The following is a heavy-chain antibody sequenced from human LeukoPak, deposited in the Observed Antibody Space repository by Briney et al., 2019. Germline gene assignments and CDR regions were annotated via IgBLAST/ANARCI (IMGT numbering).Heavy chain of an antibody. V-gene: IGHV1-69*06. Sequence: ASVKVSCKASGGTFSSYAISWVRQAPGQGLEWMGGIIPIFGTANYAQKFQGRVTITADKSTSTAYMELSSLRSEDTAVYYCARDRGSHSKDNWFDPWGQGTLVTVSS. CDR2: IIPIFGTA. CDR3: ARDRGSHSKDNWFDP. CDR1: GGTFSSYA. D-gene: IGHD4-11*01. J-gene: IGHJ5*02.